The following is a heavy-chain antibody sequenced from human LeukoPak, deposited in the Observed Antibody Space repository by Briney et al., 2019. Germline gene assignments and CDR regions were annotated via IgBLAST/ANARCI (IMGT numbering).Heavy chain of an antibody. J-gene: IGHJ5*02. CDR3: ARTSLGGAWFDP. Sequence: SQTLSLTCTVSGGSISSGDYYWSWIRQPPGKGLEWIGYIYYNGSTYYNPCLKSRVTISVDTSKNQFSLKLSSVTAADTAVYYCARTSLGGAWFDPWGQGTLVTVSS. V-gene: IGHV4-30-4*08. D-gene: IGHD3-10*01. CDR1: GGSISSGDYY. CDR2: IYYNGST.